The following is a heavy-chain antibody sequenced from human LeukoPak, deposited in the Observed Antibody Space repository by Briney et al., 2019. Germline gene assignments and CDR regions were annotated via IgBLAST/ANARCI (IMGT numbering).Heavy chain of an antibody. D-gene: IGHD6-13*01. CDR2: IDPSDSYT. Sequence: GESLKISCRGSGYGFTSYWIVWVRQMPGKGLEWMGRIDPSDSYTNYSPSFQGHVTISADKSNSTAYLQWSSLKASDTAMYYCARGLYTSSAYYFDYWGQGTLVTVSS. CDR1: GYGFTSYW. J-gene: IGHJ4*02. CDR3: ARGLYTSSAYYFDY. V-gene: IGHV5-10-1*01.